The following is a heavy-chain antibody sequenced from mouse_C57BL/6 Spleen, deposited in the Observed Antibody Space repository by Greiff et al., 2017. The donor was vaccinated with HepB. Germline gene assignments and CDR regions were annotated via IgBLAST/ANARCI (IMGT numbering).Heavy chain of an antibody. V-gene: IGHV1-26*01. J-gene: IGHJ4*01. D-gene: IGHD2-1*01. CDR3: ASPYGNYDAMDY. Sequence: VQLQQSGPELVKPGASVKISCKASGYTFTDYYMNWVKQSHGKSLEWIGDINPNNGGTSYNQKFKGKATLTVDKSSSTAYMELRSLTSEDSAVYYCASPYGNYDAMDYWGQGTSVTVSS. CDR1: GYTFTDYY. CDR2: INPNNGGT.